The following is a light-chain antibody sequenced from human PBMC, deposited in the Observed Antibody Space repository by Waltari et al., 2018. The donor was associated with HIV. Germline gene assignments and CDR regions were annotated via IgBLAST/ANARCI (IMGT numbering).Light chain of an antibody. V-gene: IGKV1-39*01. CDR2: GAS. CDR1: QAISTD. CDR3: QQSYNAPYT. J-gene: IGKJ2*01. Sequence: DIRMAQSPSSLSASVGDRILISFRARQAISTDLNWYQKRPGKAPKSLIYGASHRQGGVPPRFRGSGSGTAFTLAINGLQFEDLATYFCQQSYNAPYTFGQGT.